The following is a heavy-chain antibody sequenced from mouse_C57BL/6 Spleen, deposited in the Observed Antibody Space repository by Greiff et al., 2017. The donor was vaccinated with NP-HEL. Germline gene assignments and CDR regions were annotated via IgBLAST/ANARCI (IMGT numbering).Heavy chain of an antibody. CDR2: IDPSDSET. J-gene: IGHJ4*01. Sequence: VQLQQPGAELVRPGSSVKLSCKASGYTFTSYWMHWVKQRPIQGLEWIGNIDPSDSETHYNQKFKDKATLTVDKSSSTAYMQLSSLTSEDSAVYYCARFLLRSYAMDYWGQGTSVTVSS. CDR3: ARFLLRSYAMDY. D-gene: IGHD1-1*01. V-gene: IGHV1-52*01. CDR1: GYTFTSYW.